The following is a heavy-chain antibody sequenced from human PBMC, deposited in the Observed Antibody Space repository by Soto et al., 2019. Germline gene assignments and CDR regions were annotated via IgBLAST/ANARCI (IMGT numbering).Heavy chain of an antibody. Sequence: QVQLQESGPGLVKPSQTLSLTCTVSGGSISSGGYYWSWIRQHPGKGLEWIGYIYYSGSTYYNPSLRSRVTISVDTSKNQCSLKLSSVTAADTAVYYCARVNPYYDILTGYYHDAFDIWGQGTMVTVSS. CDR1: GGSISSGGYY. CDR3: ARVNPYYDILTGYYHDAFDI. V-gene: IGHV4-31*03. J-gene: IGHJ3*02. CDR2: IYYSGST. D-gene: IGHD3-9*01.